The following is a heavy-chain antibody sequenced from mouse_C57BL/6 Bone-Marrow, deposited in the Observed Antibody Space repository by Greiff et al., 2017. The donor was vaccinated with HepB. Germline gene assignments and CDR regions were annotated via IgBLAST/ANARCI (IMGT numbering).Heavy chain of an antibody. V-gene: IGHV5-9-1*02. D-gene: IGHD1-1*01. CDR3: TRVGTTVVYWYFDV. CDR2: ISSGGDYI. CDR1: GFTFSSYA. Sequence: EVKVVESGEGLVKPGGSLKLSCAASGFTFSSYAMSWVRQTPEKRLEWVAYISSGGDYIYYADTVKGRFTISRDNARNTLYLQMSSLKSEDTAMYYCTRVGTTVVYWYFDVWGTGTTVTVSS. J-gene: IGHJ1*03.